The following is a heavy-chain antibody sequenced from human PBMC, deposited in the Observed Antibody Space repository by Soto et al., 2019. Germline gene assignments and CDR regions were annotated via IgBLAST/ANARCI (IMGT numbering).Heavy chain of an antibody. D-gene: IGHD4-17*01. J-gene: IGHJ5*02. CDR2: IFYSGST. V-gene: IGHV4-39*01. CDR1: SGSLSSRIYS. CDR3: VILQGNYGVIFS. Sequence: SETLSLTCTVSSGSLSSRIYSWYWIRQPPGKGLEWIGSIFYSGSTYYNPSLKSRVTISVDTSKNQFSLKLTSVTAADTALYFFVILQGNYGVIFSCGQGTLLTAFS.